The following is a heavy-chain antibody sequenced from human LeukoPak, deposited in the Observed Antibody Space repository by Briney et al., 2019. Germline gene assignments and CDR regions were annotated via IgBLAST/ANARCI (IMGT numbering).Heavy chain of an antibody. CDR2: INHSGST. CDR1: GGSFSGYY. D-gene: IGHD3-10*01. V-gene: IGHV4-34*01. J-gene: IGHJ4*02. CDR3: ARTPRYYGSGSYLAY. Sequence: SETLSLTCAVYGGSFSGYYWSWIRQPPGKGLEWIGEINHSGSTNYNPSLKSRVTISVDTSKNQFSLKLSSVTAADTAVYYCARTPRYYGSGSYLAYWGQGTLVTVSS.